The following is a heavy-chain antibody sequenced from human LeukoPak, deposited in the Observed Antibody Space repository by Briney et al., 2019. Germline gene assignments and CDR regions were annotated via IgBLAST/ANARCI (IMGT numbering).Heavy chain of an antibody. Sequence: NPSETLSLTCAVSGGSISSNNWWGWVRQSPGKGLEWIGEIYHSGTSKYNPSLKSRVTMSVDKSKNEFSLKLSSVTAADTAVYYCARSSGTGTFSYWGQGTLVTVSS. J-gene: IGHJ4*02. D-gene: IGHD6-25*01. CDR2: IYHSGTS. CDR3: ARSSGTGTFSY. CDR1: GGSISSNNW. V-gene: IGHV4-4*02.